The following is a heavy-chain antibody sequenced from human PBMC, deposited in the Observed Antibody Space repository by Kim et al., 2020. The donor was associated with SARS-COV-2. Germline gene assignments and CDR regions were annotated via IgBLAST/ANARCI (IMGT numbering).Heavy chain of an antibody. J-gene: IGHJ4*02. CDR1: GGSFSGYY. CDR3: ARGGGAMVPNDY. V-gene: IGHV4-34*01. Sequence: SETLSLTCAVYGGSFSGYYWSWIRQPPGKGLEWIGEINHSGSTNYNPSLKSRVTISVDTSKNQFSPKLSSVTAADTAVYYCARGGGAMVPNDYWGQGTLVTVSS. D-gene: IGHD3-16*01. CDR2: INHSGST.